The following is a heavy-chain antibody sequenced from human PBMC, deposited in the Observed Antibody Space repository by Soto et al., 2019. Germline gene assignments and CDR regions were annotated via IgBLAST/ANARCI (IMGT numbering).Heavy chain of an antibody. D-gene: IGHD4-17*01. CDR3: ARGLLTVTTDVSIRGYYGMDV. CDR1: GGSFSGYY. J-gene: IGHJ6*02. CDR2: INHSGST. Sequence: SETLSLTCAVYGGSFSGYYWSWIRQPPGKGLEWIGEINHSGSTNYNPSLKSRVTISVDTSKNQFSLKLSSVTAADTAVYYCARGLLTVTTDVSIRGYYGMDVWGQGTTVTVSS. V-gene: IGHV4-34*01.